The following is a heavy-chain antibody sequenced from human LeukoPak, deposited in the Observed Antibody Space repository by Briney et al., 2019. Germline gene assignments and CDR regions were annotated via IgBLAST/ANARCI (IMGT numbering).Heavy chain of an antibody. CDR1: GFTFSDYY. CDR2: ISSRGGTI. D-gene: IGHD3-3*01. CDR3: AKDTRAASMTYYDFWSGYYPPDY. Sequence: GGSLRLSCAASGFTFSDYYMSWIRQAPGKGLEWVSYISSRGGTIYYAESVKGRFTISRDNSKNTLYLQMNSLRAEDTAVYYCAKDTRAASMTYYDFWSGYYPPDYWGQGTLVTVSS. V-gene: IGHV3-11*01. J-gene: IGHJ4*02.